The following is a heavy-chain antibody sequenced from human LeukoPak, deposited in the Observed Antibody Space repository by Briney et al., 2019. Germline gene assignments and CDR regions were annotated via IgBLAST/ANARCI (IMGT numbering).Heavy chain of an antibody. CDR3: ARGGSHCSGGSCYSLDWFDP. D-gene: IGHD2-15*01. CDR1: GGSISSYY. J-gene: IGHJ5*02. V-gene: IGHV4-59*01. CDR2: IYYSGST. Sequence: SETLSLTCTVSGGSISSYYWSWIRQPPGKGLEWIGYIYYSGSTKYNPSLKSRVTISVDTSKSQFSLKLSSVTAADTAVYYCARGGSHCSGGSCYSLDWFDPWGQGTLVTVSS.